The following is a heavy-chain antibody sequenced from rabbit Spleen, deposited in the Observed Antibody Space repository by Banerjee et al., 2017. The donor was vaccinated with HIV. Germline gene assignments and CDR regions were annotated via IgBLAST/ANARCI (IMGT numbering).Heavy chain of an antibody. CDR3: ASAYSDVYFDL. Sequence: QEQLEESGGGLVKPGSSLTLTCKASGLDFSLSYWICWVRQAPGKGLEWIACIDVVKSGNTYYASWAKGRFTISKTSSTTVTLQMTSLTAADTATYFCASAYSDVYFDLWGPGTLVTVS. CDR1: GLDFSLSYW. J-gene: IGHJ4*01. V-gene: IGHV1S45*01. CDR2: IDVVKSGNT. D-gene: IGHD6-1*01.